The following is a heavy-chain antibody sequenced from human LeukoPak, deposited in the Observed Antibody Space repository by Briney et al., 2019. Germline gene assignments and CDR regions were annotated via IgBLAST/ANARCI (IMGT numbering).Heavy chain of an antibody. D-gene: IGHD2-2*01. Sequence: GESLKISCKGSGYSFTNYWIGWVRQMPGKCLEWMGIIYPGDSDTRYSPSFQSQVPISADKSISTAYLQWSSLKASVTAMYYCARHGVVPAAPTRYYYGMDVWGQGTTVTVSS. CDR2: IYPGDSDT. J-gene: IGHJ6*02. CDR1: GYSFTNYW. CDR3: ARHGVVPAAPTRYYYGMDV. V-gene: IGHV5-51*01.